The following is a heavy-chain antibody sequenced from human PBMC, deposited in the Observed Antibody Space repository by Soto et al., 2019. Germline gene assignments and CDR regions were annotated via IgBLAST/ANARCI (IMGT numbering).Heavy chain of an antibody. CDR3: ARLINLKGYDPKFDY. CDR1: GGSISSYY. V-gene: IGHV4-59*01. D-gene: IGHD5-12*01. CDR2: IYYSGST. J-gene: IGHJ4*02. Sequence: KQSQTLSLTCTVSGGSISSYYWSWIRQPPGKGLEWIGYIYYSGSTNYNPSLKSRVTISVDTSKNQFSLKLSSVTAADTAVYYCARLINLKGYDPKFDYWGQGTLVTVSS.